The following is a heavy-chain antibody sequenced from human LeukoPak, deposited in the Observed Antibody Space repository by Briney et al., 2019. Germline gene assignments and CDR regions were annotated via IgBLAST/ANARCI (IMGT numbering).Heavy chain of an antibody. J-gene: IGHJ6*02. CDR2: IYSGGST. Sequence: GGSLRLSCVASGFIVSDNYMSWVRQAPGKGLEWVSVIYSGGSTFYADSVKGRFTISRDNSKNTLYLQLNSLRVEDTAVYYCARRYYAMDVWGQGTTVTVSS. CDR1: GFIVSDNY. CDR3: ARRYYAMDV. V-gene: IGHV3-53*01. D-gene: IGHD3-3*01.